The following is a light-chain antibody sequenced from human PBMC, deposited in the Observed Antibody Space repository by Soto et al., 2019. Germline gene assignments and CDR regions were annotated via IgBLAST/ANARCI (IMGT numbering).Light chain of an antibody. CDR3: QQYGTSPRT. V-gene: IGKV3-20*01. Sequence: EIVLTQSPATLSLSPGERATLSCRASQSVSSSYLAWYQQKPGQAPRLLIYGASSRATGIPDRFSGSGSGTDFTLTINRLEPDDFAVYYCQQYGTSPRTFGQGTKVDIK. CDR1: QSVSSSY. CDR2: GAS. J-gene: IGKJ1*01.